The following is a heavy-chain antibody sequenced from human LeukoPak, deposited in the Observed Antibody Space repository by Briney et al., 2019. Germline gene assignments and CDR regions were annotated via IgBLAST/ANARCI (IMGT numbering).Heavy chain of an antibody. J-gene: IGHJ4*02. V-gene: IGHV4-59*08. CDR2: IYSSGSS. D-gene: IGHD3-22*01. CDR3: ARHHISYYDSSPFDY. CDR1: SGSIGSHY. Sequence: SETLSLTCTVSSGSIGSHYWNWIRQPPGKALEWIGYIYSSGSSNYNPSLKSRVTISLDTLKHHFSLKLTSVTAADTAVYYCARHHISYYDSSPFDYWGQGTLVTVSS.